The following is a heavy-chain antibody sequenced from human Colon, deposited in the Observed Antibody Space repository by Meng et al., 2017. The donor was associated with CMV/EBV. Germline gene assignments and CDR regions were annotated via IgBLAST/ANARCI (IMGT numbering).Heavy chain of an antibody. CDR1: GGTFSRYA. CDR3: ARDFEVSSGWYNWFDP. D-gene: IGHD6-19*01. V-gene: IGHV1-69*05. CDR2: IIPMFGTE. J-gene: IGHJ5*02. Sequence: SVKVSCKASGGTFSRYAISWVRQAPGQGLEWMGGIIPMFGTENYAQKFQGRVKLTTEDSTSTAYMELSSRRSEDTAMDYCARDFEVSSGWYNWFDPWGQGTLVTVSS.